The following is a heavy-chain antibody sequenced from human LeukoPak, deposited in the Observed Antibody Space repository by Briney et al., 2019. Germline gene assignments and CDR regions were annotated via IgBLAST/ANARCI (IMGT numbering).Heavy chain of an antibody. Sequence: PGGSLRLSCAASGFTFTSYAMNWVRQAPGKGLEWVSTIGGSDGSTYYADSVRGRFTISRDVSVNTLFLQMNSLRAEDTAMYYCAKIDCGVAGCRLIHFWGQGTLVTVSP. CDR1: GFTFTSYA. J-gene: IGHJ4*02. CDR2: IGGSDGST. CDR3: AKIDCGVAGCRLIHF. V-gene: IGHV3-23*01. D-gene: IGHD4/OR15-4a*01.